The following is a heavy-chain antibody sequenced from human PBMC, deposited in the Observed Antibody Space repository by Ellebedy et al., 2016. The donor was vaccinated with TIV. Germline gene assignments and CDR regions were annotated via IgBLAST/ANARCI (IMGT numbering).Heavy chain of an antibody. V-gene: IGHV3-13*01. D-gene: IGHD1-7*01. CDR1: GFIFSTYD. Sequence: GESLKISCAASGFIFSTYDLHWVRHVTGKGLEWVSGIGTAGDTYYSGSVQGRFTISKDIARNSLYLQMNSLRAGDTATYYCARDRGTQGVRGMDVWGQGTTVTVSS. CDR3: ARDRGTQGVRGMDV. J-gene: IGHJ6*02. CDR2: IGTAGDT.